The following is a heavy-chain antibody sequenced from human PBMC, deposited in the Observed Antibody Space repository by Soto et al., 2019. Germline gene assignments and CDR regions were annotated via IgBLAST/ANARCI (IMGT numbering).Heavy chain of an antibody. CDR2: IIPIFGTA. CDR1: GGTFSSYA. J-gene: IGHJ2*01. Sequence: QVQLVQSGAEVKKPGSSVKVPCKASGGTFSSYAISWVRQAPGQGLEWMGGIIPIFGTANYAQKFQGRVTITADESTSTAYMELSSLRSEDTAVYYCARDRTNYGGNSGYFDLWGRGTLVTVSS. V-gene: IGHV1-69*01. CDR3: ARDRTNYGGNSGYFDL. D-gene: IGHD4-17*01.